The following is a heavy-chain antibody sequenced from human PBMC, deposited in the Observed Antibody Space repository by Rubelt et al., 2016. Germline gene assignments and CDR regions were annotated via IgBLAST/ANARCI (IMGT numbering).Heavy chain of an antibody. Sequence: QLQLQESGPGLVKPSETLSLTCTVSGGSISSSSYYWGWIRQPPGKGLEWIGSIFYSGSTYYNPSLKSRVTISVDTSKNQFSLKLSSVTAADTAVYYCARLRRGLEFDYWGQGTLVTVSS. CDR2: IFYSGST. J-gene: IGHJ4*02. CDR1: GGSISSSSYY. CDR3: ARLRRGLEFDY. D-gene: IGHD3-10*01. V-gene: IGHV4-39*01.